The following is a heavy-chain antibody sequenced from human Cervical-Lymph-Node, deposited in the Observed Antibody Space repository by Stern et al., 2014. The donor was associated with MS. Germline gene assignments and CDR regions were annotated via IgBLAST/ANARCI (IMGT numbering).Heavy chain of an antibody. CDR1: ENTFTGYY. CDR3: ARISLGSGIDY. V-gene: IGHV1-2*02. D-gene: IGHD1-26*01. J-gene: IGHJ4*02. Sequence: VQLVQSGAEVKKPGASVKVTCKTSENTFTGYYIPWVRQAPGQGLAWMGWINPNSGATNYAQRFQDRVSLTSDTSNSLAYMELDRLTSGDTAVYYCARISLGSGIDYWGQGSLVTVSS. CDR2: INPNSGAT.